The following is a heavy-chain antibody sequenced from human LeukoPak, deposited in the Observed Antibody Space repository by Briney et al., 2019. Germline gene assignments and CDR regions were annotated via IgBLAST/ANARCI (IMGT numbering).Heavy chain of an antibody. D-gene: IGHD6-19*01. J-gene: IGHJ3*01. CDR2: IIPIFGTA. CDR3: AGGGWSFDAFDF. V-gene: IGHV1-69*01. CDR1: GGTFSSYA. Sequence: SVKVSCKASGGTFSSYAISWVRQAPGQGLEWMGGIIPIFGTANYAQKFQGRVTITADESTSTAYMELSSLRSEDTAVYYCAGGGWSFDAFDFWGQGTMVTVSS.